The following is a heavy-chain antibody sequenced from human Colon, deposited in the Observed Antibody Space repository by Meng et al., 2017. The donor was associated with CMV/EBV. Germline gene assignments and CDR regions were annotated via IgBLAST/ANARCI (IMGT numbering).Heavy chain of an antibody. CDR1: GYIFNKHG. Sequence: ASVKVSCKASGYIFNKHGINWVRQAPGQGLEWMGWISTWNGNTEFAQNFQGRVSLTTDISTNTAYMELRNLTSDDTAIYYCAKDLFSPGGNSPFDSWGQGTLVTVSS. CDR3: AKDLFSPGGNSPFDS. V-gene: IGHV1-18*01. D-gene: IGHD3-16*01. J-gene: IGHJ4*02. CDR2: ISTWNGNT.